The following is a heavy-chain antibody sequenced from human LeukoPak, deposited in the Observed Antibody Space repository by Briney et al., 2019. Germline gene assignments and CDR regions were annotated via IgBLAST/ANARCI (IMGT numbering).Heavy chain of an antibody. Sequence: PGGSLRLSCAASGLTFSSYTINWVRQAPGKGLEWVSSISSGSTYIYFADSLKGRFTISRDNAKYSLSLQMNSLRAEDTAVYYCARGADSSDYYSLFDYWGQGTLVTVSS. CDR2: ISSGSTYI. J-gene: IGHJ4*02. V-gene: IGHV3-21*01. CDR1: GLTFSSYT. CDR3: ARGADSSDYYSLFDY. D-gene: IGHD3-22*01.